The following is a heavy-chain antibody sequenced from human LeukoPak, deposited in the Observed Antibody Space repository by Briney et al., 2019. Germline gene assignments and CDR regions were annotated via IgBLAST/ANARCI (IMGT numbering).Heavy chain of an antibody. D-gene: IGHD3-10*01. CDR3: AKVIRGGYGMDV. V-gene: IGHV3-48*02. Sequence: GGSLRLSCAASGFTFSSFGKNWVRQAPGKGLEWVSYISDSSTLTYYADSVKGRFTISRDNAKNSLSLQLNSLRDEDTAVYFCAKVIRGGYGMDVWGQGTTVTVSS. J-gene: IGHJ6*02. CDR1: GFTFSSFG. CDR2: ISDSSTLT.